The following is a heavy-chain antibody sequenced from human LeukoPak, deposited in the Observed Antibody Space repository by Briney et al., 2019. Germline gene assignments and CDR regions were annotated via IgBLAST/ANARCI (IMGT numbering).Heavy chain of an antibody. CDR2: ISAYSGDT. CDR1: GYTFTSYG. V-gene: IGHV1-18*01. CDR3: ARAGGVIPFDC. D-gene: IGHD2-8*02. Sequence: ASVKVSCKASGYTFTSYGINWVRQAPGQGLEWMGWISAYSGDTSYAQKLQGRVTMTTDTSTSTAYMELRSLRSDDTALYYCARAGGVIPFDCWGQGTLVTVSS. J-gene: IGHJ4*02.